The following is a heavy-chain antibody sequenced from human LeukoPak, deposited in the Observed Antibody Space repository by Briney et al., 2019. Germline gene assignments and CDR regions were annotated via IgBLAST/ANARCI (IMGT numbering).Heavy chain of an antibody. V-gene: IGHV3-23*01. D-gene: IGHD5-18*01. CDR2: ISGCGGST. Sequence: PGGSLRLSCAASGFTFSSYAMSWVRQAPGKGLEWVSAISGCGGSTYYADSVKGRFTISRDNSKNTLYLQMNSLRAEDTAVYYCAETRYSSGAGYYFDYWGQGTLVTVSS. J-gene: IGHJ4*02. CDR3: AETRYSSGAGYYFDY. CDR1: GFTFSSYA.